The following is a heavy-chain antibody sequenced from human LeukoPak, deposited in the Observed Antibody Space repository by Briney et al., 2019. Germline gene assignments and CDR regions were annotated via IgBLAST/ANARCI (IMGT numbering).Heavy chain of an antibody. D-gene: IGHD3-10*01. V-gene: IGHV4-34*01. CDR2: INHSGST. CDR1: GGSFSGYY. CDR3: ARAQSFGGFDY. Sequence: SETLSLTCAVYGGSFSGYYWSWIRQPPGKGLEWIGEINHSGSTNYNPSLKSRVTISVDTSKNQFSLKLSSVTAADTAVYYCARAQSFGGFDYWGQGTLVTVSS. J-gene: IGHJ4*02.